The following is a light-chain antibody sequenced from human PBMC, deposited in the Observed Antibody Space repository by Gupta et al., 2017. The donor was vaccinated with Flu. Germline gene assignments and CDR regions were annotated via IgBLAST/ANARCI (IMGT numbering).Light chain of an antibody. J-gene: IGKJ3*01. V-gene: IGKV4-1*01. CDR1: QSVLYSSNNKNY. Sequence: DIVLTQSADLLAMSLGERATINCKSSQSVLYSSNNKNYLAWYQQKPGQPPKLLIYWASTRESGVPDRFSGSGSGTDFTLTISSLQAEDVAVYYCQQYYSTPLTFGHGTKVDIK. CDR2: WAS. CDR3: QQYYSTPLT.